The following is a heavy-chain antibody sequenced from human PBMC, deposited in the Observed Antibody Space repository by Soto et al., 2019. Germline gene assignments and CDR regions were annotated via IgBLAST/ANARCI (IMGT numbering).Heavy chain of an antibody. Sequence: SLTCTVSGGSISSSSYYWGWIRQPPGKGLEWIGSIYYSGSTYYNPSLKSRVTISVDTSKNQFSLKLSSVTAADTAVYYCARLDGGYYYYGMDVWGQGTTVTVSS. CDR1: GGSISSSSYY. CDR3: ARLDGGYYYYGMDV. V-gene: IGHV4-39*01. J-gene: IGHJ6*02. CDR2: IYYSGST. D-gene: IGHD3-16*01.